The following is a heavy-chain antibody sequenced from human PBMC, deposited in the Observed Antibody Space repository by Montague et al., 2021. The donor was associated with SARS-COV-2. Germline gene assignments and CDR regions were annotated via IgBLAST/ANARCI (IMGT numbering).Heavy chain of an antibody. D-gene: IGHD3-10*01. CDR3: ARTSRGSRYFYGVDV. Sequence: SETLSLTCTVSGDSMSDYYWSWIRQAPGMGLEWIGYIFRSGATNYNPPLKSRVIISLDTSESQFSLRLSSVTAADTAIYYCARTSRGSRYFYGVDVWGQGTTVTVSS. J-gene: IGHJ6*02. CDR1: GDSMSDYY. CDR2: IFRSGAT. V-gene: IGHV4-59*01.